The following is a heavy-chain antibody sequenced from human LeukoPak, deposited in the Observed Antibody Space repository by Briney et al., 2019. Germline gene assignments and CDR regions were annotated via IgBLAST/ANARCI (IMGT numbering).Heavy chain of an antibody. CDR2: ISAYNGNT. D-gene: IGHD6-19*01. Sequence: ASVRVSCKASGYTFTSYGISWVRQAPGQGLEWMGWISAYNGNTNYARKLQGRVTMTTDTSTSTAYMELRSLRSDDTAVYYCARSRQQWLVPDYWGQGTLVTVSS. CDR3: ARSRQQWLVPDY. CDR1: GYTFTSYG. V-gene: IGHV1-18*01. J-gene: IGHJ4*02.